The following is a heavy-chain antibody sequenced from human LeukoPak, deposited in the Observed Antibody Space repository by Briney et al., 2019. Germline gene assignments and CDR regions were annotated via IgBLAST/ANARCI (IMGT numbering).Heavy chain of an antibody. CDR2: ITSSSSYT. J-gene: IGHJ4*02. V-gene: IGHV3-21*01. CDR1: GFTFTTYN. CDR3: AKEDYGDYSYHFDY. Sequence: GGSLRLSCAASGFTFTTYNMNWVRQAPGTGLEWVSSITSSSSYTFYADSVKGRFTISRDNSKDTVYLQMNSLRDEDTAVYYCAKEDYGDYSYHFDYWGQGTLVTVSS. D-gene: IGHD4-17*01.